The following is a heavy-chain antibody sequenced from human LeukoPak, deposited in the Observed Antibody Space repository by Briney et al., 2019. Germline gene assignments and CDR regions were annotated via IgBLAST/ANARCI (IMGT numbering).Heavy chain of an antibody. CDR2: IGSSGSYI. CDR3: ARSRREYTYGKHDY. CDR1: GITFSDYS. D-gene: IGHD5-18*01. J-gene: IGHJ4*02. V-gene: IGHV3-21*01. Sequence: PGGSLRLSCAASGITFSDYSMNWVRQAPGKGLEWVSSIGSSGSYIYYADSVKGRFTISRDNAKNSLCLQMNSLRAEDTAVYFCARSRREYTYGKHDYWGQGTLVTVSS.